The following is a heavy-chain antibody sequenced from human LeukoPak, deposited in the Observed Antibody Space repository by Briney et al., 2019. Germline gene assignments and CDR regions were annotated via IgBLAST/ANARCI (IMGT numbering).Heavy chain of an antibody. CDR3: ARDTNPSVDDAFDI. V-gene: IGHV1-2*02. Sequence: ASVKVSCKASGYTFTGYYMHWVRQAPGQGLEWMGWINPNSGGTNYAQKFQGRVTMTRDTSISTAYMDLSRLRSDDTAVYYCARDTNPSVDDAFDIWGQGTMVTVSS. D-gene: IGHD6-6*01. CDR1: GYTFTGYY. CDR2: INPNSGGT. J-gene: IGHJ3*02.